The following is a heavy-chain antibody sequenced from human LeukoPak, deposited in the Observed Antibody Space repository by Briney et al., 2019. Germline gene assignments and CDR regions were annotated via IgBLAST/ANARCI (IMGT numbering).Heavy chain of an antibody. D-gene: IGHD3-3*01. CDR1: GFTFSNYW. J-gene: IGHJ6*03. CDR3: ARDNGVVHGVYYMDV. Sequence: GGSLRLSCAASGFTFSNYWMTWVRQAPGKGLEWVAEIKQDGSEKFYVKTVRGRFTVSRDNAMMSLFLQLNSLRAEDTAVYYCARDNGVVHGVYYMDVWGKGTAVTVS. CDR2: IKQDGSEK. V-gene: IGHV3-7*01.